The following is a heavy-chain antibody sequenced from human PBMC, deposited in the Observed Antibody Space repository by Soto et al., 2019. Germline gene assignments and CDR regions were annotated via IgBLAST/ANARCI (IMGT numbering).Heavy chain of an antibody. J-gene: IGHJ4*02. CDR3: VTDGRGVQWELSD. CDR1: CDSISSSKW. CDR2: VYHTRPT. D-gene: IGHD1-26*01. V-gene: IGHV4-4*02. Sequence: KSSETLSLTCAVSCDSISSSKWWNWVRQPPGKGLEGIGEVYHTRPTNYNPSVNILATISVDKSKNHFSLSLTSVTAADAAAYYCVTDGRGVQWELSDWGPGTLVTVS.